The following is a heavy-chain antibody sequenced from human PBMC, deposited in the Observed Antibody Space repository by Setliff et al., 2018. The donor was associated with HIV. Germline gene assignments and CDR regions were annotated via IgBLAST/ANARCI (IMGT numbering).Heavy chain of an antibody. CDR1: GGAFSGYY. V-gene: IGHV4-34*01. CDR3: TRAQIAAPRPFDH. Sequence: SETLSLTCAVYGGAFSGYYWTWIRQSPGRGLEWIGEVNHKGVANYSPSLMRRATISADTSKNQFSLRLSSVTAADTALYFCTRAQIAAPRPFDHWGQGTLVTVSS. D-gene: IGHD2-21*01. CDR2: VNHKGVA. J-gene: IGHJ4*02.